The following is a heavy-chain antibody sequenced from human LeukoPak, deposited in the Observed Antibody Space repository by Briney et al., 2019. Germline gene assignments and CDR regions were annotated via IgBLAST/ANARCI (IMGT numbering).Heavy chain of an antibody. V-gene: IGHV3-30*02. CDR3: AKDIGYGSGSYYNFDS. CDR1: GITFRSYG. Sequence: PGGSLRLSCAASGITFRSYGMHWVRQAPGKGLEWVAFIRYDGSNKYYADSVKGRFTISRDNSKSTLYLQMNSLRADDTALYYCAKDIGYGSGSYYNFDSWGQGTLVTVSS. D-gene: IGHD3-10*01. CDR2: IRYDGSNK. J-gene: IGHJ5*01.